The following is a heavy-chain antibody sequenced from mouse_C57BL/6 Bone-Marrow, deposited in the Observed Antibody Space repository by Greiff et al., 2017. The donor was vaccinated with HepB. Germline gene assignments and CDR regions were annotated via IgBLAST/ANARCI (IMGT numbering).Heavy chain of an antibody. CDR2: IDPANGNT. CDR3: APHYGSSFYYFDY. D-gene: IGHD1-1*01. Sequence: EVQLQESVAELVRPGASVKLSCTASGFNIKNTYMHWVKQRPEQGLEWIGRIDPANGNTKYAPKFQGKATITADTSSNTAYLQLSSLTSEDTAIYYCAPHYGSSFYYFDYWGQGTTLTVSS. J-gene: IGHJ2*01. CDR1: GFNIKNTY. V-gene: IGHV14-3*01.